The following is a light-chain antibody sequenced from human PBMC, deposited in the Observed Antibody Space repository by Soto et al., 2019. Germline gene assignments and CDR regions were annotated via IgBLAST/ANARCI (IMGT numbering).Light chain of an antibody. CDR2: GSS. V-gene: IGKV3-20*01. Sequence: EVVLTQSPGTLSLSPGERATLSCRASQSVSSSYLAWYQQKPGQAPRLLISGSSNRATGIPDRFSGSGSGTEFTLTISRLEPEDFALYYCQQYGGSPPFTFGPGTKVDNK. CDR1: QSVSSSY. CDR3: QQYGGSPPFT. J-gene: IGKJ3*01.